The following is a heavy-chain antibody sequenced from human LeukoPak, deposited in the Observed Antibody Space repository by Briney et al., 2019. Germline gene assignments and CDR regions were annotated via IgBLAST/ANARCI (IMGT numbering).Heavy chain of an antibody. V-gene: IGHV3-11*01. CDR3: ARDGVAGRGYYYYGMDV. Sequence: GGSLRLSCAASGFTFRDYYMSWIRQAPGKGLEWVSYISSSGSTIYYADSVKGRFTISRDNAKNSLYLQMNSLRAEDTAVYYCARDGVAGRGYYYYGMDVWGQGTTVTVS. J-gene: IGHJ6*02. D-gene: IGHD6-19*01. CDR1: GFTFRDYY. CDR2: ISSSGSTI.